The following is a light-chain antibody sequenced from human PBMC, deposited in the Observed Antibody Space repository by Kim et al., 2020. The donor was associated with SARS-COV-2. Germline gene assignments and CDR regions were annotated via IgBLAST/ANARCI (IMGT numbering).Light chain of an antibody. J-gene: IGKJ4*01. CDR2: AAS. V-gene: IGKV1-27*01. CDR1: QAISNY. CDR3: QKYDRAPLT. Sequence: DIQMTQSPSSLSASVGDRVTITCRVSQAISNYLAWYQQKPGKVPQVLIYAASTLQSGVPSRFSGSGSGTDFTLTISSLQPEDVATYYRQKYDRAPLTFGGGTKVDIK.